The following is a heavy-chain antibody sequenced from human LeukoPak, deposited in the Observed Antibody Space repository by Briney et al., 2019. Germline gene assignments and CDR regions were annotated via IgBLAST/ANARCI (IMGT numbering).Heavy chain of an antibody. J-gene: IGHJ4*02. CDR2: IDSSGSTI. Sequence: GGSLRLSCAASGFTVSSNYMSWVRQAPGKGLEWVSYIDSSGSTIYYADSVKGRFTVSRDNAKNSLYLQMNSLRAEDTAVYYCASSLAYDILTGLDYWGQGTLVTVSS. D-gene: IGHD3-9*01. CDR3: ASSLAYDILTGLDY. CDR1: GFTVSSNY. V-gene: IGHV3-11*04.